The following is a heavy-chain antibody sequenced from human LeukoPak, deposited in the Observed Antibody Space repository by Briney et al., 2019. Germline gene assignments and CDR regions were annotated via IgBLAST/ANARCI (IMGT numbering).Heavy chain of an antibody. CDR3: ARDSSGWNFDY. CDR1: GYTFTSYG. Sequence: SVKVSCKASGYTFTSYGISWVRQAPGQGLEWMGRIIPIFGTANYAQKFQGRVTITTDESTSTAYMELSSLRSEDTAVYYCARDSSGWNFDYWGQGTLVTVSS. J-gene: IGHJ4*02. CDR2: IIPIFGTA. D-gene: IGHD6-19*01. V-gene: IGHV1-69*05.